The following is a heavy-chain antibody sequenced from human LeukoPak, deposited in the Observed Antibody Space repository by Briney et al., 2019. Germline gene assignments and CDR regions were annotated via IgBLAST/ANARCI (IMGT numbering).Heavy chain of an antibody. D-gene: IGHD3-3*01. CDR2: INAGNGNT. V-gene: IGHV1-3*01. Sequence: GASVKVSCKASGYTFTSYAMHWVRQAPGQRLEWMGWINAGNGNTKYSQKFQGSVTITRDTSASTAYMELSSLRSEDTAVYYCARTGPYYDFWSGYYRDKYYFDYWGQGTLVTVSS. CDR1: GYTFTSYA. CDR3: ARTGPYYDFWSGYYRDKYYFDY. J-gene: IGHJ4*02.